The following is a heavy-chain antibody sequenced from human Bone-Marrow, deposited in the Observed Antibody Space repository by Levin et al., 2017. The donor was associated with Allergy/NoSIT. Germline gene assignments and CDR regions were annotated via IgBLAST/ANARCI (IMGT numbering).Heavy chain of an antibody. J-gene: IGHJ3*02. CDR2: IYPGDSDT. V-gene: IGHV5-51*01. D-gene: IGHD2-15*01. Sequence: GESLKISCKGSGYSFTSYWIGWVRQMPGKGLEWMGIIYPGDSDTRYSPSFQGQVTISADKSISTAYLQWSSLKASDTAMYYCARQLIVVVVAAKGDAFDIWGQGTMVTVSS. CDR1: GYSFTSYW. CDR3: ARQLIVVVVAAKGDAFDI.